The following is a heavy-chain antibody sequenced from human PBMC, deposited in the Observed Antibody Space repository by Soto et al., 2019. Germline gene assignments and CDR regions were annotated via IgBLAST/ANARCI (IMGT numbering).Heavy chain of an antibody. D-gene: IGHD3-3*01. J-gene: IGHJ5*02. CDR2: IYYSGST. CDR1: GGSISDYY. V-gene: IGHV4-59*01. Sequence: SETLSLTCTVSGGSISDYYWSWIRQPPGKGLEWIGYIYYSGSTNYNPSLKSRVTISVDTSKNQFSLKLSSVTAADTAVYYCARGAGDFWSGSPLGYNWFDPWGQGTLVTVSS. CDR3: ARGAGDFWSGSPLGYNWFDP.